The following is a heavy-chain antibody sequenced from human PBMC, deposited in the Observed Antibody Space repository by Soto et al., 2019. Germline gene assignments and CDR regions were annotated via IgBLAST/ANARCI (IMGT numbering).Heavy chain of an antibody. CDR1: GGPISSYY. D-gene: IGHD3-10*02. V-gene: IGHV4-59*01. CDR3: ARGGITRFF. Sequence: PSETLSLTCTVSGGPISSYYWSWIRQPPGKGLVWIGFFYYCGGTKYNPSLKSRVTILVDTSKNLFSLKLSFVTAADTAVYYCARGGITRFFWGQGILVTVSS. J-gene: IGHJ4*02. CDR2: FYYCGGT.